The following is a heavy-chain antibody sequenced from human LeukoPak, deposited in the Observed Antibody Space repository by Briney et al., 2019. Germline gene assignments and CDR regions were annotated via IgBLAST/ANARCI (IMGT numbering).Heavy chain of an antibody. D-gene: IGHD3-10*01. CDR2: IKSKTDGGTT. Sequence: GGSLRLSCAASGFTFSNAWMSWVRQAPGKGLEWVGRIKSKTDGGTTDYAAPVKGRFTISRDDSKNTLYLQMNSLKTEDTAVYYCTRYGSGSYYTNRLVRYYYYGMDVWGQGTLVPVSS. CDR3: TRYGSGSYYTNRLVRYYYYGMDV. J-gene: IGHJ6*02. V-gene: IGHV3-15*01. CDR1: GFTFSNAW.